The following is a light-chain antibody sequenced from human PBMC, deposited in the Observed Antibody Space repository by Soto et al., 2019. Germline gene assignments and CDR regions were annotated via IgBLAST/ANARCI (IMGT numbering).Light chain of an antibody. J-gene: IGLJ3*02. CDR1: SGHTSYA. CDR3: QTWGTGIRV. V-gene: IGLV4-69*01. Sequence: QPVLTQSPSASASLGASVKITCTLSSGHTSYAIAWHQQQPEKGPRYLMTVNPDGSHINGDGIPDRFSGSSSGAERYLTISSLQSEDEAVYYCQTWGTGIRVFGGGTQLTVL. CDR2: VNPDGSH.